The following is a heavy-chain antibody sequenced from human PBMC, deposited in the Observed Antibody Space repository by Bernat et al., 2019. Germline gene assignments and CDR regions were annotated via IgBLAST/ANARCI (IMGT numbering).Heavy chain of an antibody. CDR1: GFTFSSYA. CDR2: ISYDGSNK. D-gene: IGHD5-18*01. CDR3: ARDERPWVQLWLYYY. V-gene: IGHV3-30-3*01. J-gene: IGHJ4*01. Sequence: QVQLVESGGGVVQPGRSLRLSCAASGFTFSSYAMHWVRQAPGKGLEWVAVISYDGSNKYYADSVRGRFTSTRDKSKNTLYLRMNSLGAEDTAVYYWARDERPWVQLWLYYYWGQGTLVTVSS.